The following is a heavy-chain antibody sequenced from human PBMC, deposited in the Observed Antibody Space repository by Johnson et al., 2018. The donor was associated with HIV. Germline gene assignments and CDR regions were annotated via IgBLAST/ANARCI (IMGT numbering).Heavy chain of an antibody. Sequence: QVQLVESGGGVVRPGGSLRLSCAASGFTFSNYGMAWVRQAPGKGLEWVAVIWYHGSNKYYATSVKGRFTISRANSKTTLFLQMNSLRAEDTAVYYCAKQLCDLKYDFWSGYPIWGQGTMVTVSS. V-gene: IGHV3-33*06. CDR1: GFTFSNYG. J-gene: IGHJ3*02. CDR3: AKQLCDLKYDFWSGYPI. D-gene: IGHD3-3*01. CDR2: IWYHGSNK.